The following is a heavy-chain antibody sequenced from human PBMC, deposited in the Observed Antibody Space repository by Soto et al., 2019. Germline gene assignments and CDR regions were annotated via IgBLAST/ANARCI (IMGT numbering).Heavy chain of an antibody. J-gene: IGHJ3*02. CDR3: AKCMQAYWNYDAHHI. CDR2: MNPNSGNT. CDR1: GYTFTSYD. D-gene: IGHD1-7*01. V-gene: IGHV1-8*01. Sequence: ASVKVSCKASGYTFTSYDINWVRQATGQGLEWMGWMNPNSGNTGYAQKFQGRVTMTRNTSISTAYMELSSLRAEDTALYYCAKCMQAYWNYDAHHIWGQGTMVT.